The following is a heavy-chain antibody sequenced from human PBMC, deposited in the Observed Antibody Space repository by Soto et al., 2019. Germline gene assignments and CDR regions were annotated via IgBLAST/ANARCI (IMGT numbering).Heavy chain of an antibody. CDR1: GLSLSRSGVG. J-gene: IGHJ4*02. D-gene: IGHD3-10*01. CDR2: IFWDDDK. CDR3: VPNEDTMVRGAYFDY. V-gene: IGHV2-5*04. Sequence: QITLKESGPTLVKPTQTLTLTCTLSGLSLSRSGVGMGWIRQPPGKALEWVALIFWDDDKRYNPSLKSRLTITKDTSKNQVVLTMTNMDPVDTGTYYCVPNEDTMVRGAYFDYWGQGTLVTVSS.